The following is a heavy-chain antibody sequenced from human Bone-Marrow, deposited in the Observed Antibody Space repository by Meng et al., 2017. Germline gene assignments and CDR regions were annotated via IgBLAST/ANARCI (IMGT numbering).Heavy chain of an antibody. CDR1: GFTFSSYW. Sequence: GESLKISCAASGFTFSSYWMSWVRQAPGKGLEWVANIKQDGSEKYYVDSVKGRFTISRDNAKNSLYLQMNSLRAEDTAVYYCARGSAGYYYYYYYYGMDVWGQGTMVTVSS. V-gene: IGHV3-7*01. CDR3: ARGSAGYYYYYYYYGMDV. D-gene: IGHD3-9*01. CDR2: IKQDGSEK. J-gene: IGHJ6*02.